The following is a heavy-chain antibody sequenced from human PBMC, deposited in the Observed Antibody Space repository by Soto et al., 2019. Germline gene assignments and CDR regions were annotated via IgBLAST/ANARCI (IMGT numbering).Heavy chain of an antibody. D-gene: IGHD6-19*01. Sequence: QSGGSLRLSCAASGLSVSSNYMNWVRQAPGKGLQWVSVIYSSGTTYYADSVKGRFTISRDTSKNTLYLQMNSLKAEDTAVYYCARGVAVAGFYFDFWGQGSLVTVSS. CDR2: IYSSGTT. CDR1: GLSVSSNY. J-gene: IGHJ4*02. CDR3: ARGVAVAGFYFDF. V-gene: IGHV3-53*01.